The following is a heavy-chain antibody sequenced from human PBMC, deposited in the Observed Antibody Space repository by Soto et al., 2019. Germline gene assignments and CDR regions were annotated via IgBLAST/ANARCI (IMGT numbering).Heavy chain of an antibody. CDR1: GGSISSTNS. J-gene: IGHJ4*02. D-gene: IGHD3-3*01. CDR3: ARAHYDFWSGYLF. CDR2: MYHGGST. V-gene: IGHV4-4*02. Sequence: SETLSLTCAVSGGSISSTNSWSWVRQPPGKGLEWIGEMYHGGSTSYNPSLKSRVTMSVDKSKNQCSLKLNSVTAADTAVYYCARAHYDFWSGYLFWGQGTLVTVSS.